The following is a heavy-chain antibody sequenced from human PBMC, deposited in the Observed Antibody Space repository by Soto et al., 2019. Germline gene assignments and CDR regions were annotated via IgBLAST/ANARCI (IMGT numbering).Heavy chain of an antibody. CDR2: ISGSGGST. CDR3: ARNLGGLQYFGHDAFDI. D-gene: IGHD3-9*01. Sequence: GGSLRLSCAASGFTFISYAMSWVRQAPWKGLEWVSAISGSGGSTYYADSVKGRFTISRDNSKNTLYLQMNSLRAEDTAVYYCARNLGGLQYFGHDAFDIWGKGKMVTVS. CDR1: GFTFISYA. V-gene: IGHV3-23*01. J-gene: IGHJ3*02.